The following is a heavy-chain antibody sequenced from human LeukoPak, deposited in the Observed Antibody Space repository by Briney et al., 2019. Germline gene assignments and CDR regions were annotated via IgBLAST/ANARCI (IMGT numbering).Heavy chain of an antibody. J-gene: IGHJ4*02. CDR2: IYSGGRT. D-gene: IGHD2-2*01. CDR3: ARDNLYCTDNSCSGG. V-gene: IGHV3-66*01. CDR1: GFTVSSNY. Sequence: GGSLRLSCAASGFTVSSNYMSWVRQAPGKGLEWVSVIYSGGRTDYADSVKGRFTISRDNSKNTVYLQMNSLRAEDTAVYYCARDNLYCTDNSCSGGWGQGTLVTVSS.